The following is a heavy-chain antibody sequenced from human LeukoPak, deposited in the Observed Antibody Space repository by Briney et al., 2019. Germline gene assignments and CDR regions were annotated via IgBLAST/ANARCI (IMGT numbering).Heavy chain of an antibody. CDR2: IYNGGST. CDR1: GFTVSSNH. CDR3: AREKRNDYGDYKYYFDY. D-gene: IGHD4-17*01. J-gene: IGHJ4*02. V-gene: IGHV3-53*01. Sequence: GGSLRLSCAASGFTVSSNHMSWVRQAPGKGLEWVSVIYNGGSTNYADSVKGRFTISRDNSKNTLYLQMNSLRAEDTAVYYCAREKRNDYGDYKYYFDYWGQGTLVTVSS.